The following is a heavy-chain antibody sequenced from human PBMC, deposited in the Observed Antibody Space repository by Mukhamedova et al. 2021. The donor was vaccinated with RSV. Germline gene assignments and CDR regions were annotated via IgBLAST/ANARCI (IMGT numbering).Heavy chain of an antibody. CDR2: ISSSSSTI. CDR3: ARDPLSWSSNLNGYFDY. D-gene: IGHD4-11*01. J-gene: IGHJ4*02. V-gene: IGHV3-48*04. Sequence: QAPGKGLEWVSYISSSSSTIYYADSVKGRFTISRDNAKNSLYLQMNSLRAEDTAVYYFARDPLSWSSNLNGYFDYWGQGTLVTVS.